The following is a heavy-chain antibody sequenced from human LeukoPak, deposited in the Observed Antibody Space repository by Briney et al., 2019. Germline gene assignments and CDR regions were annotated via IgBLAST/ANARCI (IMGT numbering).Heavy chain of an antibody. V-gene: IGHV4-34*01. D-gene: IGHD2/OR15-2a*01. Sequence: SETLSLTCAVYGVSFSGYYWSWIRLPPGKGLEWIGEINHSGSTNYNPSLKSRVTISVDTSKNQFSLKLGSVTAADTAVYYCARNSPAIGTRDAFDIWGQGTMVTVSS. CDR3: ARNSPAIGTRDAFDI. CDR1: GVSFSGYY. CDR2: INHSGST. J-gene: IGHJ3*02.